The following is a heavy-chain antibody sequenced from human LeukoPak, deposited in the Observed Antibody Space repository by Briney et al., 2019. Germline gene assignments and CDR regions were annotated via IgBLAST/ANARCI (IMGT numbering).Heavy chain of an antibody. Sequence: GGSLRLSCAASGFTFSSYAMSWVRQAPGKGLEWVSAISGSGGSTYYADSVKGRFTISRDNSKYTLYLQMNSLRAEDTAVYYCANKKGRIAVAGFPFDYWGQGTLVTVSS. V-gene: IGHV3-23*01. D-gene: IGHD6-19*01. J-gene: IGHJ4*02. CDR3: ANKKGRIAVAGFPFDY. CDR1: GFTFSSYA. CDR2: ISGSGGST.